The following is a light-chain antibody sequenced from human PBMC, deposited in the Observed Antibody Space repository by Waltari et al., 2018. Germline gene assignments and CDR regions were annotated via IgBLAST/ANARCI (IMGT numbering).Light chain of an antibody. CDR3: QQYGTSTGT. J-gene: IGKJ1*01. V-gene: IGKV3-20*01. Sequence: EIVLTQPPGTLSLSRGDRITLSCRASQSVNANRVAWYHQRPGRTPTLLIHGGSSRAIGIPDRFSGSGSGTDFTLTISRLEPEDSGIYYCQQYGTSTGTFGQGTKVEIK. CDR1: QSVNANR. CDR2: GGS.